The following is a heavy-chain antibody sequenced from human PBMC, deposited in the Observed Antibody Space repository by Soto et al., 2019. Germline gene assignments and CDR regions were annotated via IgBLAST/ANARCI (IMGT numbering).Heavy chain of an antibody. CDR2: ISGSGGSK. CDR1: GFTFSSYA. J-gene: IGHJ4*02. V-gene: IGHV3-23*01. D-gene: IGHD2-8*01. Sequence: GGSLRLSCAASGFTFSSYAMSWVRQAPGKGLEWVSAISGSGGSKYYADSVKGRFTISRDNAKNTLYLQMNSLRAEDTAVYYCARDSFEDIVLMVYASFDYWGQGTLVTVSS. CDR3: ARDSFEDIVLMVYASFDY.